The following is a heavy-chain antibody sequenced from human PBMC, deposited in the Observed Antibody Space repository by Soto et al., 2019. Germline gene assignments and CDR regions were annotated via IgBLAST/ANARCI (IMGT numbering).Heavy chain of an antibody. D-gene: IGHD3-9*01. V-gene: IGHV1-46*01. CDR2: INPSGDSR. CDR3: AREGTYYDILTGYSLGESWFDP. Sequence: ASVNVSCKASGFSFSDYFMHWVRQAPGQGLEWMGIINPSGDSRNYAQKFQGRVTITRDTSTSTVYMDLSSLRYEDTAVYYCAREGTYYDILTGYSLGESWFDPWGQGTLVTVSS. CDR1: GFSFSDYF. J-gene: IGHJ5*02.